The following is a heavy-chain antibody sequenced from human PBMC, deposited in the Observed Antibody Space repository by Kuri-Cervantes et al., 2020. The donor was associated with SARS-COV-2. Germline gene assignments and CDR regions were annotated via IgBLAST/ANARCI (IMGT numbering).Heavy chain of an antibody. J-gene: IGHJ6*02. Sequence: SVKVSCKASGGTFSSYAISWVRQAPGQGLEWMGGIIPIFGTANYAQKFQGRVTITADESTSTAYMELSSLRSEDTAVYYCARDPVPQDVFVYYYYGMDVWGQGTMVTVSS. D-gene: IGHD3-10*02. CDR2: IIPIFGTA. CDR1: GGTFSSYA. CDR3: ARDPVPQDVFVYYYYGMDV. V-gene: IGHV1-69*13.